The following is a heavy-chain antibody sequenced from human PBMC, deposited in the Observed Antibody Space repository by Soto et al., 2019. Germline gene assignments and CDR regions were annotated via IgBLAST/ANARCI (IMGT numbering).Heavy chain of an antibody. CDR2: IIPILGIA. CDR1: GGTFSSYT. V-gene: IGHV1-69*02. Sequence: QVQLVQSGAEVKKPGSSVKVSCKASGGTFSSYTISWVRQAPGQGLEWMGRIIPILGIANYAQKFQGRVTITADKSTSTAYMELSSLRSEDTAVYYCALYYYDSSGYYYLDYWGQGTLVTVSS. D-gene: IGHD3-22*01. J-gene: IGHJ4*02. CDR3: ALYYYDSSGYYYLDY.